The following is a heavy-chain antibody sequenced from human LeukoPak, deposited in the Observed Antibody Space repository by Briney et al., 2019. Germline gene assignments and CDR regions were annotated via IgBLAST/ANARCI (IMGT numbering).Heavy chain of an antibody. J-gene: IGHJ4*02. CDR2: MFHSGTT. V-gene: IGHV4-59*01. CDR1: GDSISRNS. D-gene: IGHD1-26*01. Sequence: MASETLSLTCTVSGDSISRNSWTWIRQPPGKGLEWIGYMFHSGTTSYNASLKSRVTMSIDTSRNQFSLNLKSVTAADTAVYFCARGLRVGNTGYYFDYWGQGTPVTVSS. CDR3: ARGLRVGNTGYYFDY.